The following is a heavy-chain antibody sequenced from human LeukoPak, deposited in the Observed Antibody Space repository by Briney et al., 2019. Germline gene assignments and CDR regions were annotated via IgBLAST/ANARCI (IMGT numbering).Heavy chain of an antibody. V-gene: IGHV3-23*01. Sequence: GGSLRLSCAASGFTFSSYAMSWVRQAPGKGLEWLSAISGSGGSTYYADSVKGRFTSSRDNSKNTLYLQVNSRRAEDTAVYYCAKSLGSVVVAANDYWGQGTLVTVSS. CDR2: ISGSGGST. D-gene: IGHD2-21*02. CDR1: GFTFSSYA. CDR3: AKSLGSVVVAANDY. J-gene: IGHJ4*02.